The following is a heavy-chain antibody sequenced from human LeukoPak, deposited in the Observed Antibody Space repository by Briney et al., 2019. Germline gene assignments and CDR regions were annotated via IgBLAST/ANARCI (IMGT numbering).Heavy chain of an antibody. CDR2: ISVYNGNT. V-gene: IGHV1-18*01. Sequence: ASVKVSCKASGSTFTSYTISWVRQAPGQGLEWMGCISVYNGNTNYAQKFQGRVTMTTDTSTSTAYMELRSLRSDDTAVYYCAREGGGSFGRCFDPWGQGTLVTVSS. J-gene: IGHJ5*02. D-gene: IGHD3-16*01. CDR3: AREGGGSFGRCFDP. CDR1: GSTFTSYT.